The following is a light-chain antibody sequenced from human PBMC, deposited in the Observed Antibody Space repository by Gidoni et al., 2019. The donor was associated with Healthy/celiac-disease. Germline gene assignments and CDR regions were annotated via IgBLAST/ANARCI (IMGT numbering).Light chain of an antibody. Sequence: EIVLKQYPATLSVSPGDRATLSCRASQSVSSNLAWYQQKPGQAPRLLIYGASTRATGIPARFSGSGSGTEFTRTISSLQSEDFAVYYCQQYNNWPPGTFGQGTKLEIK. V-gene: IGKV3-15*01. CDR1: QSVSSN. CDR2: GAS. CDR3: QQYNNWPPGT. J-gene: IGKJ2*01.